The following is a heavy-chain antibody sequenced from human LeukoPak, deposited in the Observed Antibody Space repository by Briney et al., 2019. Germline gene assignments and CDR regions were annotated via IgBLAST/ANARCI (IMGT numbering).Heavy chain of an antibody. J-gene: IGHJ4*02. CDR3: ARGWSSGWYRNDY. Sequence: PSETLSLTCIVSGDSISSYYWSWIRQPPGKGLEWIGYIYYSGSTTYNPSLKSRVTISVDTSKNQFSLKLSSVTAADTAVYYCARGWSSGWYRNDYWGQGTLVTVSS. V-gene: IGHV4-59*01. CDR2: IYYSGST. D-gene: IGHD6-19*01. CDR1: GDSISSYY.